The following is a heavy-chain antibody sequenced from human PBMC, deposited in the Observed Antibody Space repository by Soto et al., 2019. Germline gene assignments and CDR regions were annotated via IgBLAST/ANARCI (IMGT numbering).Heavy chain of an antibody. J-gene: IGHJ4*02. Sequence: EVQLVESGGGLVKPGGSLRLSCAGSGFSFSTSTMNWVRQAPGKGLEFVSSIGRTVIDRYYIDSVKGRFTISRDNAQNSLYLQMNSLRADDTALYYCVCDDNRRYWGQGTLVTVSS. V-gene: IGHV3-21*01. CDR3: VCDDNRRY. CDR1: GFSFSTST. CDR2: IGRTVIDR. D-gene: IGHD1-1*01.